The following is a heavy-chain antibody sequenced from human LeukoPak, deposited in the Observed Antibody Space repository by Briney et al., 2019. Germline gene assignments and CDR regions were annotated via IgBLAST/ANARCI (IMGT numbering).Heavy chain of an antibody. CDR3: ARDSLGANLGGLDV. V-gene: IGHV1-69*06. CDR2: IIPIFGTA. D-gene: IGHD1-26*01. J-gene: IGHJ6*02. Sequence: GASVKVSCKASGGTFSSYAISWVRQAPGQGLEWMGGIIPIFGTANYAQKFQGRVTITADKSTSTAYMELSSLRSEDTAVYYCARDSLGANLGGLDVWGQGTTVTVSS. CDR1: GGTFSSYA.